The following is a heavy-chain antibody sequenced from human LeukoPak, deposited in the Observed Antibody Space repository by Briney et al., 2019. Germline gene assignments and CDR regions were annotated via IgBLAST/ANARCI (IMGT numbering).Heavy chain of an antibody. Sequence: GGSLRLSCAASGFPFTSYGMHWVRQAPGKGLEWVAVISPDGSNKYYADSVKGRLTISRDNSKNTLYLQMNSLRAEDTAVYNCAKEHYFGSGSYPDYWGQGTLVTVSS. CDR3: AKEHYFGSGSYPDY. V-gene: IGHV3-30*18. CDR1: GFPFTSYG. CDR2: ISPDGSNK. J-gene: IGHJ4*02. D-gene: IGHD3-10*01.